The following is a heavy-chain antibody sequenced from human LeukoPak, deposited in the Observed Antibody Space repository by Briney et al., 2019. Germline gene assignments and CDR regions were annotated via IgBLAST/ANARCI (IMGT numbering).Heavy chain of an antibody. CDR3: ARVCDFWSGYYSPCFDY. Sequence: SETLSLTCTVSGGSISSYYWSWIRQPPGKGLEWIGYIYYSGSTNYNPSLKSRVTISVDTSKNQFSLKLSSVTAADTAVYYCARVCDFWSGYYSPCFDYWGQGTLVTVSS. D-gene: IGHD3-3*01. V-gene: IGHV4-59*01. J-gene: IGHJ4*02. CDR1: GGSISSYY. CDR2: IYYSGST.